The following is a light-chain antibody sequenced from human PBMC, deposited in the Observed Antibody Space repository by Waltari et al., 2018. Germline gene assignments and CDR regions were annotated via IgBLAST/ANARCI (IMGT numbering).Light chain of an antibody. CDR3: QQYTDWPVT. CDR1: QDISTN. Sequence: ETVMTQSPATLSVSLGERATLSCRASQDISTNLAWYQLKPGQAPRLLIYGASTRATGVPARFTAGGSRTDFTLTISSLQSEDFAVYFCQQYTDWPVTFGQGTRLEI. J-gene: IGKJ5*01. V-gene: IGKV3-15*01. CDR2: GAS.